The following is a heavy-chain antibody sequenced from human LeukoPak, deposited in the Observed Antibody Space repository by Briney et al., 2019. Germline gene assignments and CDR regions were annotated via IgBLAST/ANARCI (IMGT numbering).Heavy chain of an antibody. CDR2: ISYDGGSK. CDR3: AKDDVILGPTSFDY. Sequence: GGSLRLSCAASGFTFSSYAMSWVRQAPGKGLEWVASISYDGGSKYYADSVKGRFTISRDTSKNTLYLQVNSLRAEDTAVYYCAKDDVILGPTSFDYWGQGTLVTVSS. J-gene: IGHJ4*02. CDR1: GFTFSSYA. V-gene: IGHV3-30*18. D-gene: IGHD1-26*01.